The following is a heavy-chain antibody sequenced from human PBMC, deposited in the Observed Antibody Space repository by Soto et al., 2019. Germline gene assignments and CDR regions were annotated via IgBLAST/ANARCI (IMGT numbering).Heavy chain of an antibody. CDR2: ISYDGSNK. D-gene: IGHD1-26*01. CDR3: ARDQVGAQFGGSPFWYFDL. Sequence: QVQLVESGGGVVQPGRSLRLSCAASGFTFSSYAMPWVRQAPGKGLEWVAVISYDGSNKYYADSVKGRFTISRDNSKNTLYLQMNSLRAEDTPVYYCARDQVGAQFGGSPFWYFDLWGRGTLVTVSS. V-gene: IGHV3-30-3*01. J-gene: IGHJ2*01. CDR1: GFTFSSYA.